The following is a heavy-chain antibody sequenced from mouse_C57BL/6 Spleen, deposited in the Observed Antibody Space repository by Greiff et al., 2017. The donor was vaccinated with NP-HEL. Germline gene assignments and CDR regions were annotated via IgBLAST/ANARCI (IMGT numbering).Heavy chain of an antibody. J-gene: IGHJ4*01. D-gene: IGHD4-1*01. CDR2: IWSDGST. CDR3: ARHNWDDYAMDY. Sequence: VQGVESGPGLVAPSQSLSITCTVSGFSLTSYGVHWVRQPPGTGLEWLVVIWSDGSTTYNSALKSRLSISKDNSKSQVFLKMNSLQTDDTAMYYCARHNWDDYAMDYWGQGTSVTVSS. V-gene: IGHV2-6-1*01. CDR1: GFSLTSYG.